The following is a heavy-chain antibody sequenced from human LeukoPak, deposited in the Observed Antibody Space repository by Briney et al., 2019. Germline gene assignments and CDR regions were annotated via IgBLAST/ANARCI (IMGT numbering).Heavy chain of an antibody. CDR3: ARNGFNHYFDY. CDR2: INPNSGGT. Sequence: ASVKVSCKASESPFTPYYVNSVRQAPGQGLEWMGWINPNSGGTNYAQTFQGRVTMTRDTSITTAYMELSRLRSDDTAVYFCARNGFNHYFDYWGQGTLVTVSS. D-gene: IGHD5-24*01. CDR1: ESPFTPYY. J-gene: IGHJ4*02. V-gene: IGHV1-2*02.